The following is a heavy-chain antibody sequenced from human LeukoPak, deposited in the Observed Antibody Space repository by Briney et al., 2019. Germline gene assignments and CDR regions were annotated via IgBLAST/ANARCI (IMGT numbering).Heavy chain of an antibody. V-gene: IGHV3-23*01. CDR3: ARNNRCSSTSCFRAQYYYYGMDV. CDR1: GFTFSSYA. D-gene: IGHD2-2*01. CDR2: ISGSGGST. Sequence: GRSLRLSCAASGFTFSSYAMSWVRQAPGKGLEWVSAISGSGGSTYYADSVKGRFTISRDNSKNTLYLQMNSLRAEDTAVYYCARNNRCSSTSCFRAQYYYYGMDVWGQGTTVTVSS. J-gene: IGHJ6*02.